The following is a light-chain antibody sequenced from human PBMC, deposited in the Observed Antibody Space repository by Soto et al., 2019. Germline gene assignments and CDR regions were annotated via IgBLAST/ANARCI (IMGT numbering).Light chain of an antibody. CDR1: SSDVGGYNY. CDR3: TSYISGSTGM. Sequence: QSALTQPASVSGSPGQSITISCTGTSSDVGGYNYVSWYQQHPGKVPKLIIYEVSNRPSGVSNRFSGSKSGNTASLTISGLQAEDEADYYCTSYISGSTGMFGGGSKLTVL. CDR2: EVS. J-gene: IGLJ3*02. V-gene: IGLV2-14*01.